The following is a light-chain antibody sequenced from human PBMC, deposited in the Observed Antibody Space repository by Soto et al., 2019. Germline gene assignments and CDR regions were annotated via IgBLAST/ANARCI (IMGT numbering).Light chain of an antibody. Sequence: DIQMTQSPSSLSASVGDRVTITCQASQDISNYLNWYQQKPGKAPKLLIYDASNLETGVPSRFSGSRVGEYFTFTISSLPPEDIATEYCQQYDNLPSFGPGTKVDIK. CDR1: QDISNY. V-gene: IGKV1-33*01. J-gene: IGKJ3*01. CDR2: DAS. CDR3: QQYDNLPS.